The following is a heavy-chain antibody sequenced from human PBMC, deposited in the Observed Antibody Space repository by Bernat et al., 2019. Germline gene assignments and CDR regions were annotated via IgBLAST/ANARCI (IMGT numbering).Heavy chain of an antibody. CDR3: ARNDPRDSSGWYYFDY. V-gene: IGHV3-48*03. Sequence: EVQLVESGGGLVQPGGSLRLSCAASGFTFSSYEMNWVRQAPGKGLEWVSYISSSGSTIYYADSVKGRFTISRDNAKNSLYLQMNSLRAEDTAVYYCARNDPRDSSGWYYFDYWGQGTLVTVSS. D-gene: IGHD6-19*01. J-gene: IGHJ4*02. CDR2: ISSSGSTI. CDR1: GFTFSSYE.